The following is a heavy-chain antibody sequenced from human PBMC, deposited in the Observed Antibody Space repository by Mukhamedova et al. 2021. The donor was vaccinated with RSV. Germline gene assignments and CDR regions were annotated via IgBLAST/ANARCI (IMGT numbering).Heavy chain of an antibody. Sequence: GGFDPEDGETIYAQKFQGRVTMTEDTSTDTAYMELSSLRSEDTAVYYCATGAQGWIVATYSLSSWGQGTLVTVSS. J-gene: IGHJ4*02. V-gene: IGHV1-24*01. CDR2: FDPEDGET. CDR3: ATGAQGWIVATYSLSS. D-gene: IGHD5-12*01.